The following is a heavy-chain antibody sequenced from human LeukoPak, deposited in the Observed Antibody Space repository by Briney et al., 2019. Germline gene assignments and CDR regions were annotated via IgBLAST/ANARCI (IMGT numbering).Heavy chain of an antibody. CDR1: GFTFTSHW. CDR2: IKQDGSQR. V-gene: IGHV3-7*01. CDR3: ARLGGSSSRRSPIDY. D-gene: IGHD6-6*01. Sequence: PGGSLRLSCTASGFTFTSHWMHWVRQVPGKGPEWVANIKQDGSQRYYVDSVRGRFTISRDNAKNSLFLQMNGLRAEDTAVYYCARLGGSSSRRSPIDYWGQGTLVTVSS. J-gene: IGHJ4*02.